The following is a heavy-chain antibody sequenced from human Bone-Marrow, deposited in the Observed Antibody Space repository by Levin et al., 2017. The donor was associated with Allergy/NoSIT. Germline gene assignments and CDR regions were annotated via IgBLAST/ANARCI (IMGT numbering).Heavy chain of an antibody. CDR1: GFTLNNYW. CDR2: IRQDGGEK. D-gene: IGHD3-10*01. Sequence: PGGSLRLSCAASGFTLNNYWMSWFRQAPGKGLEWVANIRQDGGEKYYVDSVKGRFTISRDNAKNSLYLQMNSLRAEDTAVFYCARDLGPDTDYWGQETLVTVSS. CDR3: ARDLGPDTDY. J-gene: IGHJ4*02. V-gene: IGHV3-7*01.